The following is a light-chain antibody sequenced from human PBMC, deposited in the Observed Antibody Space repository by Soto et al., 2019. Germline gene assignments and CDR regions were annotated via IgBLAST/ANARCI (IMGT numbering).Light chain of an antibody. CDR1: QTISTF. CDR2: AAS. CDR3: QQSYSTPRT. V-gene: IGKV1-39*01. Sequence: DIPMTQSPSSLSASVGDRVTITCRASQTISTFLNWYQQKPGKAPNLLIHAASSLQSGVPSRFSGGGSGTDFTLTISSLQPEDFATYYCQQSYSTPRTFGQGTKVEVQ. J-gene: IGKJ1*01.